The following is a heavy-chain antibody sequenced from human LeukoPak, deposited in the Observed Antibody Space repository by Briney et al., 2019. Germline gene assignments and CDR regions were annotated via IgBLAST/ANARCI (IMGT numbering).Heavy chain of an antibody. V-gene: IGHV3-30*18. Sequence: GRSLTLSCAVSGFTVSRYGYHWVRQAPGPGMEWVAGISYDGSNRYYADSVNGGCTIPTDNSKNTLYLKMTSLRAEDMAVYYCAKDRSGYIAVADPYYYGMDVWGQGTTVTVSS. CDR1: GFTVSRYG. J-gene: IGHJ6*02. CDR2: ISYDGSNR. D-gene: IGHD6-19*01. CDR3: AKDRSGYIAVADPYYYGMDV.